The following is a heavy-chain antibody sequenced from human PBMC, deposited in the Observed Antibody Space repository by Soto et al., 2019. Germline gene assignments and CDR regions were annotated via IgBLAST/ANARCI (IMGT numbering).Heavy chain of an antibody. CDR2: TFYSGGT. Sequence: SETLSLTCTASGDAISTYYWSLIRQAPGKGLQWIGYTFYSGGTAYNPSLKSRVTMSLDMSKKQISLNLSSVTTADTATYFCARLQMVNKVIDYWGQGTLVTVSS. D-gene: IGHD2-8*01. CDR1: GDAISTYY. V-gene: IGHV4-59*01. CDR3: ARLQMVNKVIDY. J-gene: IGHJ4*02.